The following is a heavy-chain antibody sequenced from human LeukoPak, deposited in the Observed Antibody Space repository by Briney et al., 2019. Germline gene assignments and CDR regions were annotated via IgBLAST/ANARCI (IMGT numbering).Heavy chain of an antibody. J-gene: IGHJ6*03. V-gene: IGHV3-23*01. CDR2: ISGSGGST. Sequence: GGSLRLSCAASGFTFSSYAMSWVRQAPGKGLEWVSAISGSGGSTYYADSVKGRFTISRDNSKNTLYLQMNSLRAEDTAVYYCAKDSIAARRGYYYYMDVWGKGTTVTVSS. CDR1: GFTFSSYA. D-gene: IGHD6-6*01. CDR3: AKDSIAARRGYYYYMDV.